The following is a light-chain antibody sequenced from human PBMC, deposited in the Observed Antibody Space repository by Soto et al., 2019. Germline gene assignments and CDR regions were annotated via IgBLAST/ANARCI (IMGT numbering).Light chain of an antibody. Sequence: QSALTQPASVSGSPGQSIAISCTGTSSDVGVYNYVSWYQQHPGKAPKLMIYDVTNRPSGVSDRFSGSKSGNTASLTISGIQAEDEADYYCSSYTTSSTYVFGTGTKLTVL. CDR1: SSDVGVYNY. J-gene: IGLJ1*01. CDR2: DVT. V-gene: IGLV2-14*01. CDR3: SSYTTSSTYV.